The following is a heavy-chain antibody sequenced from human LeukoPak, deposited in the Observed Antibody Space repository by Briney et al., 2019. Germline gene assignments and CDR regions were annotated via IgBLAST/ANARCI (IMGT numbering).Heavy chain of an antibody. D-gene: IGHD1-1*01. CDR3: ARGTEYYFDY. CDR2: INPNSGGT. Sequence: GASVKVSCKASGYTFTGYYMHWVRQAAGQGLEWMGRINPNSGGTNYAQKFQGRVTMTRDTSISTAYMDLTRRRSDDTAVYYCARGTEYYFDYWGQGTLVTVSS. J-gene: IGHJ4*02. CDR1: GYTFTGYY. V-gene: IGHV1-2*06.